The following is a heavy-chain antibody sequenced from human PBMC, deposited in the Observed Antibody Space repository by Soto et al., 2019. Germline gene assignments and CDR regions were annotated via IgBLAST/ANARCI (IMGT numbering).Heavy chain of an antibody. J-gene: IGHJ5*02. CDR3: ARDRSPKSGWYWFDP. D-gene: IGHD2-15*01. V-gene: IGHV1-3*01. CDR1: GYTFTSYA. Sequence: ASVKVSCKASGYTFTSYAMHWVRQAPGQRLEWMGWINAGNGNTKYLQKFQGRISITSDTSASTAYMELSSLRSEDTAVYYCARDRSPKSGWYWFDPWGQGTLVTVSS. CDR2: INAGNGNT.